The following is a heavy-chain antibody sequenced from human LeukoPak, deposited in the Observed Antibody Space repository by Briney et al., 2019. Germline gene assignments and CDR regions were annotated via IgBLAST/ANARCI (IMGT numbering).Heavy chain of an antibody. V-gene: IGHV4-34*01. CDR2: INHSGST. Sequence: SETLSLTCAVYGGSFSGYYWSWIRQPPGKGLEWIGEINHSGSTNYNPSLKSRVTISVDTSKNQFSLKLSSVTAADTAVYYCAKQSSLIKYYYDTRPKYYFDYWGQGTLVTVSS. CDR1: GGSFSGYY. CDR3: AKQSSLIKYYYDTRPKYYFDY. J-gene: IGHJ4*02. D-gene: IGHD3-22*01.